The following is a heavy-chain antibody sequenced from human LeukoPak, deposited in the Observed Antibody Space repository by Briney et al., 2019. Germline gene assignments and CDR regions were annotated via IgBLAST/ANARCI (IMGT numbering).Heavy chain of an antibody. V-gene: IGHV3-23*01. CDR3: AKDRASSGWHYFDY. Sequence: GGSLRLSCAASGFTFSSHGMNWVRQAPGKGLEWVSAISGSGGSTYYADSVKGRFTISRDNSKNTLYLQMNSLRAEDTAVYYCAKDRASSGWHYFDYWGQGTLVTVSS. CDR1: GFTFSSHG. J-gene: IGHJ4*02. CDR2: ISGSGGST. D-gene: IGHD6-19*01.